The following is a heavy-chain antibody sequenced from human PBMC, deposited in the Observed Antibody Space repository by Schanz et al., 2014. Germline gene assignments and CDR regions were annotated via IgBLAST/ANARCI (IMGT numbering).Heavy chain of an antibody. D-gene: IGHD2-15*01. CDR2: ISGYTGDT. V-gene: IGHV1-18*01. CDR3: ARGLGCTGGSCYSWFDL. CDR1: GYDFHIYA. J-gene: IGHJ5*02. Sequence: QILLVQPGPEVKKPGASVTVSCKASGYDFHIYAYSWVRQAPGQGPEWIGWISGYTGDTKYAQKFQHRVNMTTDRTTSTVYMELRSLRFDDTAVYYCARGLGCTGGSCYSWFDLWGQRTLVTVSS.